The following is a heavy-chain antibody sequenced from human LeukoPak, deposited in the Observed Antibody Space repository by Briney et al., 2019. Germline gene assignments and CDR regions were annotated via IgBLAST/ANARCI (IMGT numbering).Heavy chain of an antibody. CDR3: ACPSYYYDSRDLWYYYMDV. D-gene: IGHD3-22*01. Sequence: SETLSLTCTVSGGSISSSSYYRGWIRQPPGKGLEWIGSIYYSGSTYYNPSLKSRVTISVDTSKNQFSLKLSSVTAADTAVYYCACPSYYYDSRDLWYYYMDVWGKGTTVTVSS. V-gene: IGHV4-39*01. CDR2: IYYSGST. CDR1: GGSISSSSYY. J-gene: IGHJ6*03.